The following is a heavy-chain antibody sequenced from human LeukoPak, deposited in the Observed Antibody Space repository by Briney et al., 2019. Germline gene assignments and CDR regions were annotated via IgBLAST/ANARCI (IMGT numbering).Heavy chain of an antibody. D-gene: IGHD3-22*01. CDR2: ISSSSSYI. CDR3: AKDPPYYYDSSGYYPNWFDP. CDR1: GFTFSSYS. J-gene: IGHJ5*02. V-gene: IGHV3-21*04. Sequence: GGSLRLSCAASGFTFSSYSMNWVRQAPGKGLEWVSSISSSSSYIYYADSVKGRFTISRDNSKNTLYLQMNSLRAEDTAVYYCAKDPPYYYDSSGYYPNWFDPWGQGTLVTVSS.